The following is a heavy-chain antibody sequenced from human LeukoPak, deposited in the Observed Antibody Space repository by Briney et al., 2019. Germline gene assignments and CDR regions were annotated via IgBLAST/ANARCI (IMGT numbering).Heavy chain of an antibody. CDR1: GFTFSSYE. D-gene: IGHD4/OR15-4a*01. Sequence: GGSLRLSCAASGFTFSSYEMNWVRQAPGKGLEWVSHIGRSGTIYYADSVRGRFTISRDNAKNSLYLQVNSLRAEDTAVYYCVRDPPNGDIDYWGQGTLVTVSS. J-gene: IGHJ4*02. CDR3: VRDPPNGDIDY. V-gene: IGHV3-48*03. CDR2: IGRSGTI.